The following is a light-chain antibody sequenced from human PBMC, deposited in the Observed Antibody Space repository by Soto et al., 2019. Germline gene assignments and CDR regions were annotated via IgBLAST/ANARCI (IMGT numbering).Light chain of an antibody. CDR3: QQSYSTPIT. V-gene: IGKV3-20*01. Sequence: EIVLTQSPGTLSLSPWERATLSCMASQSISSSSLAWYQQKPGQAPRLLIYGDFTRATGIPDRFSGSGSGTDFTLTISSLQPEDFATYYCQQSYSTPITFGQGTRLEI. J-gene: IGKJ5*01. CDR1: QSISSSS. CDR2: GDF.